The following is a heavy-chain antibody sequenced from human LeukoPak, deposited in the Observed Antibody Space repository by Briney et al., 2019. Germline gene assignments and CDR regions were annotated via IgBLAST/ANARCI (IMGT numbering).Heavy chain of an antibody. CDR1: GFTFANYA. CDR3: VRVGSDKDYRDVFDV. D-gene: IGHD4-11*01. V-gene: IGHV3-64*02. CDR2: ITTDGRGK. J-gene: IGHJ3*01. Sequence: HPGGSLRLSCAASGFTFANYAMHWVRQAPGRGLESISAITTDGRGKFYADSVRGRFTVSRDNTMNILFLQMGSLRVEDMAIYYCVRVGSDKDYRDVFDVWGRGTMVTVSS.